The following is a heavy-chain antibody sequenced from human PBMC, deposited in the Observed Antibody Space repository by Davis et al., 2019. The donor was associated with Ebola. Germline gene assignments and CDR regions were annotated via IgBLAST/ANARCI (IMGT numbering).Heavy chain of an antibody. Sequence: GESLKISCKGSGYTFRGYWINWVRQMPGKGLEWMGIFYPDDSTLTYSPSSQGRVTVSVDKSIDTAYLQWSSLRASDTAMYYCARLDSSGYSDSWGQGTLVTVSS. J-gene: IGHJ5*01. CDR1: GYTFRGYW. D-gene: IGHD3-22*01. CDR2: FYPDDSTL. V-gene: IGHV5-51*01. CDR3: ARLDSSGYSDS.